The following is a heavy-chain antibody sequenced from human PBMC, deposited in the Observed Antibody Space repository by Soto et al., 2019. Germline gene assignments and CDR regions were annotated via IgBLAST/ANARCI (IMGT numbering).Heavy chain of an antibody. J-gene: IGHJ4*02. CDR2: IIPIFGTA. V-gene: IGHV1-69*13. D-gene: IGHD3-3*01. CDR1: GGTFSSYS. CDR3: ARGATYCDFWSGYYTDYFDY. Sequence: SVKVSCQASGGTFSSYSISWVRQAPGQGLEWMGGIIPIFGTANYAQKFQGRVTITADESTSTAYMELSSLRSEDTAVYYCARGATYCDFWSGYYTDYFDYWGQGTLVTVSS.